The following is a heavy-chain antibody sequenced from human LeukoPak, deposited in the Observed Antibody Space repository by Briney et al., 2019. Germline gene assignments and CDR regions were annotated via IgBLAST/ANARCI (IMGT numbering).Heavy chain of an antibody. CDR2: IYHSGST. CDR1: GYSISSGYY. CDR3: AAGPTRLDAFDI. Sequence: SETLSLTCAVSGYSISSGYYWGWIRQPPGKGLEWIGSIYHSGSTYYNPSLKSRVTISVDTSKNQISLKLSSVTAADTAVYYCAAGPTRLDAFDIWGQGTMVTVSS. V-gene: IGHV4-38-2*01. D-gene: IGHD4-17*01. J-gene: IGHJ3*02.